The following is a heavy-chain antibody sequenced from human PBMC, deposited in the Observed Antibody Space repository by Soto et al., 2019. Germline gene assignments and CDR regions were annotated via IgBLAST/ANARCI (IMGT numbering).Heavy chain of an antibody. J-gene: IGHJ6*02. CDR3: ARDFPIAAAGTFNYYYYYGMDV. V-gene: IGHV3-53*01. Sequence: GGSLRLSCAASGFTVSSNYMSWVRQAPGKGLEWVSVIYSGGSTYYADSVKGRFTISRDNSKNTLYLQMNSLRAEDTAVYYCARDFPIAAAGTFNYYYYYGMDVWAKGPRSPSP. D-gene: IGHD6-13*01. CDR1: GFTVSSNY. CDR2: IYSGGST.